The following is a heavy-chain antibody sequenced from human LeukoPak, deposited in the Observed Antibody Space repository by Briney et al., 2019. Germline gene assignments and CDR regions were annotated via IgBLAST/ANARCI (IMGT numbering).Heavy chain of an antibody. CDR1: GYTFTGYN. D-gene: IGHD3-22*01. CDR3: AGYYYDSSGSSSDAFDI. V-gene: IGHV1-2*02. J-gene: IGHJ3*02. Sequence: ASVKVSFTASGYTFTGYNMHWVRQAPGQGLEWMGWINTNSGSTNYAQKFQGRVTMTRDTSISTAYMELRRLRSDDPAVYYCAGYYYDSSGSSSDAFDIWGQGTMVTVSS. CDR2: INTNSGST.